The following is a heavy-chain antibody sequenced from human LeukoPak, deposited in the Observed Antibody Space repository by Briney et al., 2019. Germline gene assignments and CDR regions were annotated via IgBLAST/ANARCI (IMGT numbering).Heavy chain of an antibody. V-gene: IGHV3-30*02. CDR2: IRYDGSNK. Sequence: GGSLRLSCAASGFIFSSYGMHWVRQAPGKGLEWVAFIRYDGSNKYYADSVKGRFTISRDNAKNSLYLQMNSLRAEDTAVYYCARVRVVTLDYWGQGTLVTVSS. D-gene: IGHD3-16*02. CDR3: ARVRVVTLDY. J-gene: IGHJ4*02. CDR1: GFIFSSYG.